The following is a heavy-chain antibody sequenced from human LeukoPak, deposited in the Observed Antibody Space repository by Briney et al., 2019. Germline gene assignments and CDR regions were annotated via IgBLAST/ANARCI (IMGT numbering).Heavy chain of an antibody. CDR2: ISAYNGNT. J-gene: IGHJ3*02. CDR3: ATLRLTAAVGDAFDI. V-gene: IGHV1-18*01. Sequence: ASVKVSCKASGYTFTSYGISWVRQAPGQGLEWMGWISAYNGNTNYAQKFQGRVTMTEDTSTDTAYMELSSLRSEDTAVYYCATLRLTAAVGDAFDIWGQGTMVTVSS. CDR1: GYTFTSYG. D-gene: IGHD2-15*01.